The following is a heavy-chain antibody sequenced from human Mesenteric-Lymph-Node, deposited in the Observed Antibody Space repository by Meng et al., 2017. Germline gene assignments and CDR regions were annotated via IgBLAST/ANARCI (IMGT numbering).Heavy chain of an antibody. CDR2: IYHSGRT. V-gene: IGHV4-38-2*02. Sequence: GSLRLSCTVSGYSISSGYYWGWIRQPPGKGLEWIGSIYHSGRTYYNPSLKSRVTISVDTSKNQFSLKLSSVTAADTAVYYCARTLLYGSGQYWGQGTLVTVSS. CDR3: ARTLLYGSGQY. D-gene: IGHD3-10*01. J-gene: IGHJ4*02. CDR1: GYSISSGYY.